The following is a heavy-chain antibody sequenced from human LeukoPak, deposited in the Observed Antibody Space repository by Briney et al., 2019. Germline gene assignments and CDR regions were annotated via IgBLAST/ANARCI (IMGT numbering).Heavy chain of an antibody. D-gene: IGHD4-23*01. Sequence: SETLSLTCAVYGGSFSGYYWSWIRQPPGKGLEWIGEINHSGSTNYNPSLKSRVTISVDTSKNQLSLKLSSVTAADTAVYYCARDYGGNSGVWFDPWGQGTLVTVSS. CDR1: GGSFSGYY. J-gene: IGHJ5*02. V-gene: IGHV4-34*01. CDR3: ARDYGGNSGVWFDP. CDR2: INHSGST.